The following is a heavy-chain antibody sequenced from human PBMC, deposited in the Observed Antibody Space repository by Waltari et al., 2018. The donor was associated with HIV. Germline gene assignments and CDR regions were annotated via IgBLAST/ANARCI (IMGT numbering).Heavy chain of an antibody. CDR1: GESVSNYF. CDR3: ARGSVAGRYLDY. V-gene: IGHV4-34*01. D-gene: IGHD6-19*01. J-gene: IGHJ4*02. CDR2: IDYSGNT. Sequence: QVQLQQWGAGLLKPSETLSRTCAVYGESVSNYFWSWIRQSPGKGLEWIGEIDYSGNTNYNPSLKSRVTVSVDTSKNQFSLKLTSVTAVDTAVYYCARGSVAGRYLDYWGQGALVTVSS.